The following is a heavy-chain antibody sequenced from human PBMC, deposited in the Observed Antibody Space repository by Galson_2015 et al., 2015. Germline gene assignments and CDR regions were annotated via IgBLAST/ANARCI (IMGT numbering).Heavy chain of an antibody. Sequence: SLRLSCAASGFTFSSYSMNWVRQAPGKGLEWVSYISSSSSTIYYADSVKGRFTISRDNAKNSLYLQMNSLRDEDTAVYYCAREVPAAIYYYGMDVWGQGTTVTVSS. V-gene: IGHV3-48*02. CDR2: ISSSSSTI. CDR1: GFTFSSYS. D-gene: IGHD2-2*01. CDR3: AREVPAAIYYYGMDV. J-gene: IGHJ6*02.